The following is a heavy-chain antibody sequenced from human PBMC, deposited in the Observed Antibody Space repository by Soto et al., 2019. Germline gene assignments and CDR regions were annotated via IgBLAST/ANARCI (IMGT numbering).Heavy chain of an antibody. J-gene: IGHJ5*02. Sequence: ASENLSPTCTVSGGSLSSGGYYWSWIRQHPGKGLEWIGYIYYSGSTYYNPSLKSRVTISVDTSKNQFSLKLSSVTAADTAVYYCARKPLGFDPWGQGTLVTVSS. CDR3: ARKPLGFDP. V-gene: IGHV4-31*03. CDR2: IYYSGST. CDR1: GGSLSSGGYY.